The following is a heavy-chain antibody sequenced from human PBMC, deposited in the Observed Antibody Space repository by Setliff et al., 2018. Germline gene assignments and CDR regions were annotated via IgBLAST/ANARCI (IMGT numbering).Heavy chain of an antibody. CDR3: ARDRYPLQFLNWVDP. Sequence: SETLSLTCAVSGGSISSGNWWSWVRQTPGKGLEWIGEINHSGKTNHKPSPKSRVTMSVDKSKNQFSLKLSSVTAADTAVYYCARDRYPLQFLNWVDPWGQGTLVTVSS. CDR2: INHSGKT. V-gene: IGHV4-4*02. D-gene: IGHD3-3*01. J-gene: IGHJ5*02. CDR1: GGSISSGNW.